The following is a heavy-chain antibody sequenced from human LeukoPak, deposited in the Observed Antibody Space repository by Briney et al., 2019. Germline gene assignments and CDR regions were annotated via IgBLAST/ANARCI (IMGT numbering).Heavy chain of an antibody. CDR3: AEDGGYYFFDS. D-gene: IGHD2-15*01. V-gene: IGHV3-30*02. J-gene: IGHJ4*02. Sequence: PGGSLRLSCAASGFTFSSYGMHWVRQAPGKGLEWVAFIRYDGSEEYYADSVKGRFTISRDSSKKTLYLQMNSLRPEDTAVYYCAEDGGYYFFDSWGQGTLVTVSS. CDR2: IRYDGSEE. CDR1: GFTFSSYG.